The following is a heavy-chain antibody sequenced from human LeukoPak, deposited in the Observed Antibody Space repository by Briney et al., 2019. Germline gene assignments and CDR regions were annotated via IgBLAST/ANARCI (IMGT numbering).Heavy chain of an antibody. CDR2: IYTSGST. CDR1: GGSISSYY. V-gene: IGHV4-4*07. Sequence: SETLSLTCTVSGGSISSYYWSWIRQPAGKGLEWIGRIYTSGSTNYNPSLKSRVTMSVDTSKNQFSLKLSSVTAADTAVYYCAREFLSYYDSSGYYYGWNFDLWGRGTLVTVSS. CDR3: AREFLSYYDSSGYYYGWNFDL. D-gene: IGHD3-22*01. J-gene: IGHJ2*01.